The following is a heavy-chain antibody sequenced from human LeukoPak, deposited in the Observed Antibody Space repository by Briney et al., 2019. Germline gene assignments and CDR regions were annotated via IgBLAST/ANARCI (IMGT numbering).Heavy chain of an antibody. CDR3: ARGGVRGPWYFDL. CDR2: IYYSGST. J-gene: IGHJ2*01. D-gene: IGHD1-26*01. V-gene: IGHV4-30-4*01. CDR1: GGSISSGDYY. Sequence: SETLSLTCTVSGGSISSGDYYWSWIRQPPGKGLEWIGYIYYSGSTYYNPSLKSRVTISVDTSKNQFSQKLSSVTAADTAVYYCARGGVRGPWYFDLWGRGTLVTVSS.